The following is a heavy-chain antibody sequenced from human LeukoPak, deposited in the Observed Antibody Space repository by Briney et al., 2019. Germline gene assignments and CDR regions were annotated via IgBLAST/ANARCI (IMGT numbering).Heavy chain of an antibody. CDR2: IIPIFGTA. J-gene: IGHJ6*03. V-gene: IGHV1-69*05. Sequence: SVKVSCKASGGTFISYAISWVRQAPGQGLEWMGRIIPIFGTANYAQKFQGRVTITTDESTSTAYMELSSLRSEDTAVYYCARAELRYNYYYYMDVWGKGTTVTVSS. CDR3: ARAELRYNYYYYMDV. CDR1: GGTFISYA. D-gene: IGHD3-9*01.